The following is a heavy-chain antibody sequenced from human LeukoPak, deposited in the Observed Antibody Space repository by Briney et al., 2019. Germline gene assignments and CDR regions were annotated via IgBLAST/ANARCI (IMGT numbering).Heavy chain of an antibody. CDR3: ARKDPRDAFDI. CDR1: GFTFSSYS. V-gene: IGHV3-21*01. CDR2: ISSSSSYI. D-gene: IGHD2-15*01. J-gene: IGHJ3*02. Sequence: GGSLRLSCAASGFTFSSYSMNWVRQAPGKGLEWVSSISSSSSYIYYADSVKGRFTISRDNAKNSLYLQMNSLRAEDTDVYYCARKDPRDAFDIWGQGTMVTVSS.